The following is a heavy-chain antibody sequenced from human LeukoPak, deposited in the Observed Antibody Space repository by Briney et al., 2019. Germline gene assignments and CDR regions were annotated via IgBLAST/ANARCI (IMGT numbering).Heavy chain of an antibody. CDR1: GFSFGSYG. CDR3: AKSAVAGTGYFDL. Sequence: GGSLRLSCAASGFSFGSYGLYWVRQAPGKGLEWVALITYDGSHKYYADSVKGRFTISRDNPKSTLYLQMNSLRVEDTAVYYCAKSAVAGTGYFDLWGRGTLVTVS. D-gene: IGHD6-19*01. V-gene: IGHV3-30*18. J-gene: IGHJ2*01. CDR2: ITYDGSHK.